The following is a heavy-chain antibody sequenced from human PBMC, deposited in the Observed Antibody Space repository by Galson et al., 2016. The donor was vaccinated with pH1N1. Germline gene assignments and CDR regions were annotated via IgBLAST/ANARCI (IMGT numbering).Heavy chain of an antibody. J-gene: IGHJ5*01. CDR1: GFTFDDYA. CDR2: ISWDGGFT. Sequence: SLRLSCAPSGFTFDDYAMHWVRQAPGKGLEWVSLISWDGGFTYYADSVKGRFTISRDSIKNSLFLQMNTLRGEDTALYYCAKDIYATARYRIDSWGQGTLLILSS. V-gene: IGHV3-43D*04. CDR3: AKDIYATARYRIDS. D-gene: IGHD2-2*01.